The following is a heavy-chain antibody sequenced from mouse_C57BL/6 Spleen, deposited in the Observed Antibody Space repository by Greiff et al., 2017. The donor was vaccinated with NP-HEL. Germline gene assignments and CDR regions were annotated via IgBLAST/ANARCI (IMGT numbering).Heavy chain of an antibody. V-gene: IGHV1-82*01. CDR2: IYPGDGDT. CDR3: ARDGIYYDYGFAY. D-gene: IGHD2-4*01. Sequence: VQLQQSGPELVKPGASVKISCKASGYTFSSSWMNWVKQRPGKGLEWIGRIYPGDGDTNYNGKFKGKATLTADKSSSTAYMQLSSLTSEDSAVYFCARDGIYYDYGFAYWGQGTLVTVSA. J-gene: IGHJ3*01. CDR1: GYTFSSSW.